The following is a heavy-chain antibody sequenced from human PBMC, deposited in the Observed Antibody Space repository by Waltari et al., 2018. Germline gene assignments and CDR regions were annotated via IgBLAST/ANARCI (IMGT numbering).Heavy chain of an antibody. D-gene: IGHD2-2*01. CDR1: VFTFSSSW. Sequence: EVQLVESGGGLVQPGGSLRLSCAASVFTFSSSWMHWVPPAPVQGLVVVSRINREGSSTSYADSVKGRFTISRDNAKNTLYLQMNSLRAEDTAVYYCAREMVPAAMLDGQWPHFGYWGQGTLVTVSS. CDR2: INREGSST. V-gene: IGHV3-74*01. J-gene: IGHJ4*02. CDR3: AREMVPAAMLDGQWPHFGY.